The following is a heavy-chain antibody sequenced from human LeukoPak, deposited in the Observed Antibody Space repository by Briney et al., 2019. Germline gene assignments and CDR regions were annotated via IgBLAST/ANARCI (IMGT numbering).Heavy chain of an antibody. CDR1: GYTFTGYY. Sequence: ASVKVSCKASGYTFTGYYMHWVRQAPGQGLEWMGWINPNSGSTNYAQKFQGRVTMTRDTSISTAYMELSRLRSDDTAVYYCARTDIVATVTFDYWGQGTLVTVSS. J-gene: IGHJ4*02. CDR2: INPNSGST. V-gene: IGHV1-2*02. CDR3: ARTDIVATVTFDY. D-gene: IGHD5-12*01.